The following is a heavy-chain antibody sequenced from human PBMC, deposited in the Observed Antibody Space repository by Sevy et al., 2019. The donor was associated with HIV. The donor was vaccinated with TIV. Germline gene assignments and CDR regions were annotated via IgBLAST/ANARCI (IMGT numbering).Heavy chain of an antibody. J-gene: IGHJ4*02. CDR3: TRWSGSQSIFDY. CDR2: FKSKAHGGTA. Sequence: GGSLRLSCATSGFTFGDYCMSWVRQAPGKGQEWISFFKSKAHGGTAENAASVKDRFTISRDDSKGIVYLQMNNLKTEDTAVYFCTRWSGSQSIFDYWGQGTLVTVSS. CDR1: GFTFGDYC. V-gene: IGHV3-49*04. D-gene: IGHD1-26*01.